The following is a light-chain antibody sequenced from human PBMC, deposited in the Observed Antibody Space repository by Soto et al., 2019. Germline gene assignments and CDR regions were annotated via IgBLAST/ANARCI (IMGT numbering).Light chain of an antibody. CDR2: GAS. CDR3: QQYNNWPPYT. V-gene: IGKV3-15*01. Sequence: EIVMTQSPATLSVSPGERVTPSCWASQSVSSNLAWYQQKPGQAPGLLIYGASTRATGIPARFSGSGSGTEFTLTISSLQSEDFAVYYCQQYNNWPPYTFGQGTKLEIK. CDR1: QSVSSN. J-gene: IGKJ2*01.